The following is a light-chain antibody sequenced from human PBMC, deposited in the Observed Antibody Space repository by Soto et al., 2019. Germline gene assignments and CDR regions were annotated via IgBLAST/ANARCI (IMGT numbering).Light chain of an antibody. V-gene: IGLV2-14*03. CDR3: ISYTDSSTLAV. J-gene: IGLJ1*01. Sequence: QSALTQPASVSGSPGQSITISCTGTTTDIGDYKYVSWYQQHPGKAPKLMLYDVNNRPSGISNRFSGSKSGNTASLTIAGLQAEDEADYYCISYTDSSTLAVFGTGTKVTVL. CDR2: DVN. CDR1: TTDIGDYKY.